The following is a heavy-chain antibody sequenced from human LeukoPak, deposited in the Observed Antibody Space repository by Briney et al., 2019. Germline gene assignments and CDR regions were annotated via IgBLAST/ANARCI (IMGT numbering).Heavy chain of an antibody. CDR2: IYYSGST. CDR3: AGERFTGKTSY. D-gene: IGHD1-1*01. J-gene: IGHJ4*02. V-gene: IGHV4-31*02. Sequence: LRLSCAASGFTVSSNYMSWVRQHPGKGLEWIGYIYYSGSTYYNPSLKSRVTISVDTSKNQFSLKLSSVTAADTAVYYCAGERFTGKTSYWGEGNL. CDR1: GFTVSSNY.